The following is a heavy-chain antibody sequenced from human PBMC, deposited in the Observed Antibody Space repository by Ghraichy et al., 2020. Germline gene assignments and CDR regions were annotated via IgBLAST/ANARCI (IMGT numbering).Heavy chain of an antibody. Sequence: SETLSLTCTVSGGSISSGGYYWSWLRQHPGKGLEWIGYIYYSGSTYYNPSLQSRVTISVDTSKNQFSLKLSSVTAAATAVDYCASIKTDGYNCGAYWGQGTLVTVSS. D-gene: IGHD5-24*01. V-gene: IGHV4-31*03. CDR1: GGSISSGGYY. CDR2: IYYSGST. J-gene: IGHJ4*02. CDR3: ASIKTDGYNCGAY.